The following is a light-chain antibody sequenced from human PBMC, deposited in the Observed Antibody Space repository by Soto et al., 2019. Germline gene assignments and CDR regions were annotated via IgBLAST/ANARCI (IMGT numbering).Light chain of an antibody. Sequence: QSALTQPASVSGSPGQSITISCTGTSSDVGGYHYVSWYQQHPGKAPKLMIFEVSNRPSGVSNRFSGSKSGNTASLTISGLQTEDEADYYCTSYTSSFTHLFGTGTKVTVL. V-gene: IGLV2-14*01. CDR3: TSYTSSFTHL. CDR1: SSDVGGYHY. J-gene: IGLJ1*01. CDR2: EVS.